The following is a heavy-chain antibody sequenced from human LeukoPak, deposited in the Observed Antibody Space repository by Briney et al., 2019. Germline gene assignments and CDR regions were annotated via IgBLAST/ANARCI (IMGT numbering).Heavy chain of an antibody. Sequence: GGSLRLSCAASGFTFSSYGMHWVRQAPGKGLEWVAFIRYDGSNKYYADSVKGRFTISRDNSKNTLYLQMNSLRAEDTAVYYCAREQDFWSGHIDYWGQGTLVTVPS. CDR1: GFTFSSYG. CDR3: AREQDFWSGHIDY. J-gene: IGHJ4*02. D-gene: IGHD3-3*01. V-gene: IGHV3-30*02. CDR2: IRYDGSNK.